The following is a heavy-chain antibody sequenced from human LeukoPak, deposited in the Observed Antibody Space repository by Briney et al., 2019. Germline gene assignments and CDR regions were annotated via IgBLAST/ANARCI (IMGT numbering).Heavy chain of an antibody. D-gene: IGHD3-9*01. J-gene: IGHJ3*02. CDR3: AKEYDILTGYYAFDI. Sequence: GGSLRLSCAASGFTFSSYGMHWVRQAPRKGLELVAFLRYDGTNKYYADSVKGRFTISRDNSKNTLYLQMNSLRAEDTAVYYCAKEYDILTGYYAFDIWGQGTMVTVSP. V-gene: IGHV3-30*02. CDR2: LRYDGTNK. CDR1: GFTFSSYG.